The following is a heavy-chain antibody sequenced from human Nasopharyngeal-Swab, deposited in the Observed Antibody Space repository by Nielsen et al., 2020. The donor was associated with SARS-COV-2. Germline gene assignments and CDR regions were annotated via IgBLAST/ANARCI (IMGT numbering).Heavy chain of an antibody. J-gene: IGHJ4*02. CDR2: INHSGST. D-gene: IGHD4-17*01. CDR3: ARGNGAFDY. CDR1: GGSFSGYY. Sequence: TLALTCAVYGGSFSGYYWSWIRQPPGKGLEWIGEINHSGSTNYNPSLKSRVTISVDTSKNQVSLKLSSVTAADTAVYYCARGNGAFDYWGQGTLVTVSS. V-gene: IGHV4-34*01.